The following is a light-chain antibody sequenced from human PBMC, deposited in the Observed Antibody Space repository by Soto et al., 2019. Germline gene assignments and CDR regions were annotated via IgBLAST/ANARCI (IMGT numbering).Light chain of an antibody. V-gene: IGKV3-15*01. CDR2: GVF. CDR1: QSVRSN. Sequence: IVMTQSPATLSVSPGESATLSCRASQSVRSNLAWYQQKPGQAPRLLIYGVFTRATGIPARFSGSGSGTEFTLTISSLQREDFAVYYCQQYNDWPPGTFGQGTRLDTK. J-gene: IGKJ5*01. CDR3: QQYNDWPPGT.